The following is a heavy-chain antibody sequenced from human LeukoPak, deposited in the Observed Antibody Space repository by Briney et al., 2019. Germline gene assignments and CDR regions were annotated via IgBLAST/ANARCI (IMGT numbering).Heavy chain of an antibody. CDR1: GGTFSSYA. J-gene: IGHJ5*02. D-gene: IGHD3-16*02. CDR3: ARDGYYDYVWGSYRTNWFDP. V-gene: IGHV1-69*05. Sequence: ASVKVSCKASGGTFSSYAISWVRQAPGQGLEWMGGIIPIFGTANYAQKFQGRVTITTDESTSTAYMELSSLRSEDTAVYYCARDGYYDYVWGSYRTNWFDPWGQGTLVTVSS. CDR2: IIPIFGTA.